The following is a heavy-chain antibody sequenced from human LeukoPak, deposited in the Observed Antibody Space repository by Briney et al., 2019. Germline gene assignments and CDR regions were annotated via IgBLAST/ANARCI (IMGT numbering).Heavy chain of an antibody. CDR3: ASGMVRGDGMDV. Sequence: GGPLRLSCAASGFTFSSYWMHWVRQAPGKGLVWVSRINSDGSSTSYADSVKGRFTISRDNAKNTLYLQMNSLRAEDTAVYYCASGMVRGDGMDVWGQGTTVTVSS. D-gene: IGHD3-10*01. CDR1: GFTFSSYW. J-gene: IGHJ6*02. CDR2: INSDGSST. V-gene: IGHV3-74*01.